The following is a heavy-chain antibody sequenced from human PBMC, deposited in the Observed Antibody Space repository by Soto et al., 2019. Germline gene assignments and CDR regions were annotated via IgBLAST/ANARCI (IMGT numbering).Heavy chain of an antibody. V-gene: IGHV3-13*04. CDR1: GFTFSNYE. D-gene: IGHD7-27*01. CDR3: AIRYWGGVDY. Sequence: GGSLRLSCAASGFTFSNYEMHWVRQAPGKGLEWVSGIGLAGDKYYPGSLMGRFTISRDNVENSLYLQMNSLRAGDTAVYYCAIRYWGGVDYWGQGTLDTVSS. CDR2: IGLAGDK. J-gene: IGHJ4*02.